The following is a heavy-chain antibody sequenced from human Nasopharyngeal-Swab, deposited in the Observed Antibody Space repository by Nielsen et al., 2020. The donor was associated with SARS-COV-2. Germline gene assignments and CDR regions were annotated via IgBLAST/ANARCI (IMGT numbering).Heavy chain of an antibody. V-gene: IGHV1-46*02. Sequence: ASVKVSCKASGYTFNNYYIHWVRQAPGQGLEWMGMINPGSGGTTYAQKFQGRVTMTRDTSTSAVFMDLSSLRSEDTAVYYCARRGRCSGSSCDMDVWGQWTTVTVSS. CDR1: GYTFNNYY. CDR2: INPGSGGT. D-gene: IGHD2-2*01. CDR3: ARRGRCSGSSCDMDV. J-gene: IGHJ6*02.